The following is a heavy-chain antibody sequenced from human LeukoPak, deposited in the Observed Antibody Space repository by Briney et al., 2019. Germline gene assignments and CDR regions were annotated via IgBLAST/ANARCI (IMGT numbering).Heavy chain of an antibody. V-gene: IGHV4-59*01. J-gene: IGHJ4*02. D-gene: IGHD6-13*01. CDR2: IYYSGST. CDR1: GGSISSYY. Sequence: SETLSLTCAVSGGSISSYYWSWIRQPPGKGLEWIGYIYYSGSTNYNPSLKSRVTISVDTSKNQFSLKLSSVTAADTAVYYCARGILAAAGRIWDYWGQGTLVTVSS. CDR3: ARGILAAAGRIWDY.